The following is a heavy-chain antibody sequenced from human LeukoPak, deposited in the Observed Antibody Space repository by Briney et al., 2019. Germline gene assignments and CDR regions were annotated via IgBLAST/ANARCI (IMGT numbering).Heavy chain of an antibody. J-gene: IGHJ4*02. CDR1: GGSISSYY. Sequence: SETLSLTCTVSGGSISSYYWSWIRQPPGKGLEWIGYIYYSGSTNYNPSLKSRVTISVDTSKNQFSLKLSSVTAADTAVYYCARGLVGATGYWGQGTLVTVSS. CDR3: ARGLVGATGY. D-gene: IGHD1-26*01. CDR2: IYYSGST. V-gene: IGHV4-59*12.